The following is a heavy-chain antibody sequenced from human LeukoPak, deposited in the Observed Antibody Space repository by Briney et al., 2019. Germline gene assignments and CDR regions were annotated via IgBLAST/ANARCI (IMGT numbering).Heavy chain of an antibody. CDR2: IYTSGST. J-gene: IGHJ5*01. Sequence: YWXXIRQPAXXGXXWIGRIYTSGSTNYNPSLKSRVTMSVDTSKNQFSLKLSSMTAADTAVYYCARETTAYYDFWSGYYGWFDPWGQGTTVTVSS. D-gene: IGHD3-3*01. CDR1: Y. CDR3: ARETTAYYDFWSGYYGWFDP. V-gene: IGHV4-4*07.